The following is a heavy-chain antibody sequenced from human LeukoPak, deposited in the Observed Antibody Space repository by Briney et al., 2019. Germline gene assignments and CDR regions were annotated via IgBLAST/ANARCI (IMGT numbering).Heavy chain of an antibody. V-gene: IGHV5-51*01. CDR2: IYPGDSDT. D-gene: IGHD2-2*01. CDR1: GYRFTSYW. Sequence: GESLKISCTGSGYRFTSYWIGWVRQMPGKGLEWVANIYPGDSDTRYSPSFRGQVTISADKSISTAYLPWDSLEASDTAMYYCAIGGDSSTSCYRCFNFWGQGTLVTVSS. CDR3: AIGGDSSTSCYRCFNF. J-gene: IGHJ4*02.